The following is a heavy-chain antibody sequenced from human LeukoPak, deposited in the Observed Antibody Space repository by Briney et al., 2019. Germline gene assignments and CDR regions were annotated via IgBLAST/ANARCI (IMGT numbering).Heavy chain of an antibody. Sequence: PSETLSLTCTVSGGSISSSTYYWGWIRQPQGKGLEWIGTIYYSGSTNYNPSLKSRVTISIDTSKNQFSLKLSSVAAADTAVYYCARGSSSQAFDIWGQGTMVTVSS. CDR1: GGSISSSTYY. CDR2: IYYSGST. V-gene: IGHV4-39*01. CDR3: ARGSSSQAFDI. D-gene: IGHD6-6*01. J-gene: IGHJ3*02.